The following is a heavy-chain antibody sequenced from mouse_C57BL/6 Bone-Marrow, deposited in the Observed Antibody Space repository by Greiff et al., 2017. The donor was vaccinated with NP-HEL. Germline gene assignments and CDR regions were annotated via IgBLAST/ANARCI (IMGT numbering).Heavy chain of an antibody. CDR1: GFSLTSYG. J-gene: IGHJ3*01. CDR2: IWRGGST. Sequence: QVQLKESGPGLVQPSQSLSITCTVSGFSLTSYGVHWVRQSPGKGLEWLGVIWRGGSTDYNAAFMSRLSITKDNSKSQVFFKMNSLQSDDTAIYYCAKEGYYGTPWFAYWGQGTLVTVSA. CDR3: AKEGYYGTPWFAY. V-gene: IGHV2-5*01. D-gene: IGHD1-1*01.